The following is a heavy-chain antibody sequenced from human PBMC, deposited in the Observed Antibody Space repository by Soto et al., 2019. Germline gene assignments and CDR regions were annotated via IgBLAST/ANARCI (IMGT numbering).Heavy chain of an antibody. CDR2: MNPNSGNT. D-gene: IGHD3-3*01. J-gene: IGHJ4*02. CDR3: ARGRINDFWSGYYFDY. Sequence: ASVKVSCKASGYTFTSYDINWVRQATGQGLEWMGWMNPNSGNTGYAQKFQGRVTMTRNTSISTAYMELSSLRSEDTAVYYCARGRINDFWSGYYFDYWGQGTLVTVSS. V-gene: IGHV1-8*01. CDR1: GYTFTSYD.